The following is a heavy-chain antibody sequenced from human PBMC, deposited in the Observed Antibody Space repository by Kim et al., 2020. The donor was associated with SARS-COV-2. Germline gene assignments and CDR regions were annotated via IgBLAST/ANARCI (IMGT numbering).Heavy chain of an antibody. CDR2: INHSGST. V-gene: IGHV4-34*01. Sequence: SETLSLTCAVYGGSFSGYYWSWIRQPPGKGLEWIGEINHSGSTNYNPSLKSRVTISVDTSKNQFSLKLSSVTAADTAVYYCARTRLLWFFDYWGQGTLVT. J-gene: IGHJ4*02. CDR1: GGSFSGYY. D-gene: IGHD3-10*01. CDR3: ARTRLLWFFDY.